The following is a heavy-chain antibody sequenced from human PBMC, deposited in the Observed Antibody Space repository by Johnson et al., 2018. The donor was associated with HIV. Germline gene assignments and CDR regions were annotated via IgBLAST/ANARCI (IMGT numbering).Heavy chain of an antibody. J-gene: IGHJ3*02. V-gene: IGHV3-30*04. D-gene: IGHD3-22*01. CDR3: AGGITMKPPTAFDI. CDR2: ISYEGNNK. Sequence: QVQLVESGGGVVQPGRSLRLSCAASGFTFSSYAMHWVRQAPGKGLEWVAIISYEGNNKYYADSVKGRFTISRDNSKNTLYLQMNSLRAEDTAVYYCAGGITMKPPTAFDIWGQGTVVTVS. CDR1: GFTFSSYA.